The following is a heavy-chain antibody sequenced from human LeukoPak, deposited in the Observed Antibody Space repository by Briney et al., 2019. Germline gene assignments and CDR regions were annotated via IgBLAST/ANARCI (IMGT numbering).Heavy chain of an antibody. D-gene: IGHD6-19*01. CDR3: ARVFGSGWMYFDF. J-gene: IGHJ4*02. CDR2: IYSGGST. CDR1: GFTVSSNY. Sequence: GGSLRLSCAASGFTVSSNYMSWVRQAPGKGLEWVSVIYSGGSTYYADSVKGRFTISRDNSKNTLYLQMNSLRAEDTAVYYCARVFGSGWMYFDFWGQGTLVTVSS. V-gene: IGHV3-66*01.